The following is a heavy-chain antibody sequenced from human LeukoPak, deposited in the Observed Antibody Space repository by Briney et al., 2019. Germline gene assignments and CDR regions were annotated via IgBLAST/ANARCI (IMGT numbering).Heavy chain of an antibody. CDR2: IYYSGST. CDR3: ARSPIWFGAGAYYGMDV. V-gene: IGHV4-39*01. D-gene: IGHD3-10*01. CDR1: GGSISSSMYY. Sequence: SETLSLTCTGSGGSISSSMYYLGWIRHPPGKGLEGIGSIYYSGSTYYNPSLKSRVTISVDTCKNPLFLKLRYVTAGDTAVYYCARSPIWFGAGAYYGMDVWGQGTTVTVSS. J-gene: IGHJ6*01.